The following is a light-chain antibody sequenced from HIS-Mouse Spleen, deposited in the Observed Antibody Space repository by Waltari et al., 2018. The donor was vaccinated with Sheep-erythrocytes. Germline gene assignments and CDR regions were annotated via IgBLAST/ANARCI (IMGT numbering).Light chain of an antibody. Sequence: QSALTQPPSASGSPGPSVTISCTGPSSDVGGYNYFSWSQQHPGKAPKLMIYEVSKRPSGVPDRFSGSKSGNTASLTVSGLQAEDEADYYCSSYAGSNNWVFGGGTKLTVL. CDR1: SSDVGGYNY. CDR3: SSYAGSNNWV. V-gene: IGLV2-8*01. CDR2: EVS. J-gene: IGLJ3*02.